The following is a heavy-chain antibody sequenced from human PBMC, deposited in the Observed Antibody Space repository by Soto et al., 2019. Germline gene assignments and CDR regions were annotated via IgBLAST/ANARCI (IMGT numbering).Heavy chain of an antibody. Sequence: QVQLVQSGTEVKKPGSSVKVSCKASGGTFSSSAISWVRQAPGQGLEWMGGIIPIFGTPNYAQKFQGRVTITADESTTTAYMELSSLRSGDTAVYYCATPHSEPASDDYGDYALVSSYGMDVWGQGTTVTVSS. CDR3: ATPHSEPASDDYGDYALVSSYGMDV. J-gene: IGHJ6*02. V-gene: IGHV1-69*01. CDR2: IIPIFGTP. CDR1: GGTFSSSA. D-gene: IGHD4-17*01.